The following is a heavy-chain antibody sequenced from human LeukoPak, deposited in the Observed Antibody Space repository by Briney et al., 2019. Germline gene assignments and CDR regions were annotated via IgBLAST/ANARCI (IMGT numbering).Heavy chain of an antibody. V-gene: IGHV3-21*01. CDR1: GFTFSSYS. J-gene: IGHJ1*01. D-gene: IGHD6-13*01. CDR3: ARDWPTIAAAGTIPEYFQH. Sequence: AGSLRLSCAASGFTFSSYSMNWARQAPGKGLEWVSSISSSSYIYYADSVKGRFTISRDNAKNSLYLQMNSLRAEDTAVYYCARDWPTIAAAGTIPEYFQHWGQGTLVTVSS. CDR2: ISSSSYI.